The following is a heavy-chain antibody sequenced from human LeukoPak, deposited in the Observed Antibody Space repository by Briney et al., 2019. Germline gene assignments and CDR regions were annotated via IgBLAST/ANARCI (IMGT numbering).Heavy chain of an antibody. J-gene: IGHJ4*02. Sequence: PGRSLRLSCAASGFTFSSYAMHWVRQAPGKGLEWVAVISYDGSNKYYADSVKGRFTISRDNSKNTLYLQMNSLRAEDTAVYYCARDAEYYYDSSGYYPDYWGQGTLVTVSS. D-gene: IGHD3-22*01. V-gene: IGHV3-30-3*01. CDR1: GFTFSSYA. CDR2: ISYDGSNK. CDR3: ARDAEYYYDSSGYYPDY.